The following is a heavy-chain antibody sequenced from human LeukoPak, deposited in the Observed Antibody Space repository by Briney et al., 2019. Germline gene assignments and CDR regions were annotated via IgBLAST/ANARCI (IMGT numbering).Heavy chain of an antibody. Sequence: ASVKVSCKASGYTFTSYGISWVRQAPGQGLEWMGWISAYNGNTNYAQKLQGRVTMTTDTSTSTAYMEPRSLRSDDTAVYFCARAGQGYYYDTSAYYYDYWGQGTLVTVSS. V-gene: IGHV1-18*01. CDR3: ARAGQGYYYDTSAYYYDY. CDR2: ISAYNGNT. J-gene: IGHJ4*02. D-gene: IGHD3-22*01. CDR1: GYTFTSYG.